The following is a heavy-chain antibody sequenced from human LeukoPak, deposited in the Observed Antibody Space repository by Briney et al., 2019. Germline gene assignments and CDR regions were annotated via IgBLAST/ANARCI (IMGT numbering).Heavy chain of an antibody. Sequence: TSETLSLTCTVSGGSISSYYWSWIRQPPGKGLEWIGYIYYSGSTNYNPSLKSRVTMSVDTSKNQFSLKLTSVTAADTAVYYCASDSFYDSGGYFYYWGQGTPVTVSS. D-gene: IGHD3-22*01. CDR2: IYYSGST. CDR1: GGSISSYY. V-gene: IGHV4-59*12. J-gene: IGHJ4*02. CDR3: ASDSFYDSGGYFYY.